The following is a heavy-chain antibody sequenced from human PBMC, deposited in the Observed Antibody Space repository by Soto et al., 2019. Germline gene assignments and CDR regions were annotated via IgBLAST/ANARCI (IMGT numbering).Heavy chain of an antibody. CDR2: LDNSGYN. D-gene: IGHD3-3*01. Sequence: LSLTCAVYGGSFSGYYWNWIRQPPGKGLEWIGELDNSGYNNYNPSLKSRVTISVETSKNQFSLRLTSVTPADTAVYYCARVRVWFDXWGQGTPFTVSX. V-gene: IGHV4-34*01. J-gene: IGHJ5*02. CDR3: ARVRVWFDX. CDR1: GGSFSGYY.